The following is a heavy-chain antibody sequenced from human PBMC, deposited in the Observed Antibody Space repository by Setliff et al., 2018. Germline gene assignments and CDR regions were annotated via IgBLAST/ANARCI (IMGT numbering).Heavy chain of an antibody. CDR1: GFSFSNYW. V-gene: IGHV3-74*01. CDR3: ARDGHNVYYFDY. J-gene: IGHJ4*02. CDR2: INSDGRST. Sequence: GGSLRLSCAASGFSFSNYWMHWVRQAPGKGLVWVSRINSDGRSTNYADSVKGQFTVSRDNAKNTLYLQMNSLRAEDTAVYYCARDGHNVYYFDYWGLGTLVTVSS. D-gene: IGHD1-1*01.